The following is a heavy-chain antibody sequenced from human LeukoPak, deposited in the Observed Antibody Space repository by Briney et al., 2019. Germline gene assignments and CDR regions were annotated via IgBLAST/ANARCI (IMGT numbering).Heavy chain of an antibody. Sequence: GGSWKLSCKASGSTLISFAITWVPQAPGKGLDLISSISSDGGSTFYADSVKGRFTISRDNSKNTLYLQMNSLRAEDTAVYYCAREAYSSSSAFDYWGQGTLVTVSS. V-gene: IGHV3-64*04. D-gene: IGHD6-6*01. J-gene: IGHJ4*02. CDR3: AREAYSSSSAFDY. CDR2: ISSDGGST. CDR1: GSTLISFA.